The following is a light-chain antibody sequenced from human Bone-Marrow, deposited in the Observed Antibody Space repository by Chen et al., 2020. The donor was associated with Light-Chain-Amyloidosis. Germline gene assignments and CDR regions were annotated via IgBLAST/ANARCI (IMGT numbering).Light chain of an antibody. CDR3: QVWDRSSDRPV. CDR1: NIGSTS. CDR2: DDS. J-gene: IGLJ3*02. V-gene: IGLV3-21*02. Sequence: SYVLTQPSSVSVAPGQTATIACGGNNIGSTSVHWSQQTPGQAPLLVVYDDSARPAGIPERLSGSTSGNPATLTIRRVDAGDEADYYCQVWDRSSDRPVFGGGTKLTVL.